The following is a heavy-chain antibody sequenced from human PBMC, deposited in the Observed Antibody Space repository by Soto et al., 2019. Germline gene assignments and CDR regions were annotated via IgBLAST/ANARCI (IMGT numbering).Heavy chain of an antibody. V-gene: IGHV4-31*03. CDR3: ASAYPDYSGSGSYSLGYYFDY. D-gene: IGHD3-10*01. CDR1: GGSSSSGGYY. CDR2: TDYSGST. J-gene: IGHJ4*02. Sequence: QVQLQESGPGLVKPSQTLSLTCTVSGGSSSSGGYYWSWIRQHPGKGLEWIGYTDYSGSTCYNPSLTRRVTISVNTSKNQFSLKLSSVTAADTAVYYCASAYPDYSGSGSYSLGYYFDYWGQGTLVTVSS.